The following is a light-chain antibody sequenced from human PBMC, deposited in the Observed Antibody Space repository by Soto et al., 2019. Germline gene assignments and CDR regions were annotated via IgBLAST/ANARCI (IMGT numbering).Light chain of an antibody. V-gene: IGKV3D-15*01. CDR2: GAS. CDR1: QNIDNN. Sequence: EIVMTQSPATLSVSPGDRVTLSCRASQNIDNNLAWYQQRPGQPPRLLIYGASTRANGIPARFSGSGSGTELPLTISGLQSEDFAVYCCQQYNNWPPLTFGGGPKVAIK. CDR3: QQYNNWPPLT. J-gene: IGKJ4*01.